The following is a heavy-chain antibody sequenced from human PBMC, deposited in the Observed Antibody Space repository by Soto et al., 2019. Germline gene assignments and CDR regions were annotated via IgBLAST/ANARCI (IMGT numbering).Heavy chain of an antibody. CDR3: ARGGDWATY. CDR2: INHSGTT. J-gene: IGHJ4*02. V-gene: IGHV4-34*01. CDR1: GGSFSGYY. D-gene: IGHD3-10*01. Sequence: SETLSLTCAVYGGSFSGYYWSWIRQPPGKGLEWIGEINHSGTTSYNPSLKSRVTISVDTSQNQFSLKLNSVTAADTAVYYCARGGDWATYWGQGTLVTVSS.